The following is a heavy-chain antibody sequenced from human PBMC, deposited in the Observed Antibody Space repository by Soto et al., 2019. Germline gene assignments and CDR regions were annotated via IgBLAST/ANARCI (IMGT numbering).Heavy chain of an antibody. CDR3: ARGSADYHDSSGYFLLAY. CDR1: GYTFTSYG. D-gene: IGHD3-22*01. J-gene: IGHJ4*02. Sequence: ASVKVSCKASGYTFTSYGISWVRQAPGQGLEWMGWISAYNGNTNYAQKLQGRVTMTTDTSTSTAYMELRSLRSDDTAVYYCARGSADYHDSSGYFLLAYWGQGTLVTVSS. V-gene: IGHV1-18*01. CDR2: ISAYNGNT.